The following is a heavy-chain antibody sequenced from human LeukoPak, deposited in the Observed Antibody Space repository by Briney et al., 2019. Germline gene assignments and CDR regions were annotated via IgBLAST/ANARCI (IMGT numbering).Heavy chain of an antibody. D-gene: IGHD1-1*01. V-gene: IGHV1-46*04. CDR1: GYTLTSYN. J-gene: IGHJ4*02. Sequence: ASVKVSCKASGYTLTSYNMHCVRQAPGQGLEWMGIINPSGGSTSYAQKLQGRVTMTKDTSTRTVYMELSSLRSDDTAVYYCARGAELANPQDYWGQGTLVTVSS. CDR2: INPSGGST. CDR3: ARGAELANPQDY.